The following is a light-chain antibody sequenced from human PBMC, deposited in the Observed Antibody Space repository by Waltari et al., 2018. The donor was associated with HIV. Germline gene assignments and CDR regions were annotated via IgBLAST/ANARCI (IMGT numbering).Light chain of an antibody. CDR1: GSNVVVTF. CDR2: SNN. CDR3: AAWVDSVSGWA. J-gene: IGLJ2*01. Sequence: QSVLTQAPSASGTPGQRVTLSCSGTGSNVVVTFVSWYQQLPGMATKLLIYSNNERPSRVPDRFSGSKSGTSASLAISGLRSEEEAVYFCAAWVDSVSGWAFGEGTKVTVL. V-gene: IGLV1-47*01.